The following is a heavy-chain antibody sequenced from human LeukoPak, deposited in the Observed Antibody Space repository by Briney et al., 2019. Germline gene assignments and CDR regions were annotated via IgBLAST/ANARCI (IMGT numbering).Heavy chain of an antibody. J-gene: IGHJ4*02. D-gene: IGHD6-13*01. CDR2: IYYSGST. Sequence: SETLSLTCTVSGGSISSGDYYWSWIRQPPGKGLEWIGYIYYSGSTYYNPSLKSRVTISVDTSKNQFSLKLSSVTAADTAVYYCARESSSWHLDYWGQGTLVTVSS. V-gene: IGHV4-30-4*01. CDR1: GGSISSGDYY. CDR3: ARESSSWHLDY.